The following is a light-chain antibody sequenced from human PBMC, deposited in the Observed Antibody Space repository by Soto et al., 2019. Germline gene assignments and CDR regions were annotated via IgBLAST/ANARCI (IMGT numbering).Light chain of an antibody. Sequence: QSALTQPPSASGSPGQSVTISCTGTTSDVGGYNYVSWYQLHPGKVPKLIISEVNKRPSGVPDRFSGSKSGSTASLTVSGLQAEDEADYFCSSYAGSKNFILFGGWTQLTVL. CDR1: TSDVGGYNY. CDR2: EVN. J-gene: IGLJ2*01. CDR3: SSYAGSKNFIL. V-gene: IGLV2-8*01.